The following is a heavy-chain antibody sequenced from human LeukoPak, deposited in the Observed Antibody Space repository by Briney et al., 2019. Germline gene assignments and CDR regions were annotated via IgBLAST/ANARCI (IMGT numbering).Heavy chain of an antibody. Sequence: SETLSLTCTVSGGSISSNTYYWGWIRQPPGKGLEWIGEINHSGSTNYNPSLKSRVTISVDTSKNQFSLKLSSVTAADTAVYYCARQYGSAYYYYYYMDVWGKGTTVTISS. D-gene: IGHD3-10*01. CDR1: GGSISSNTYY. CDR3: ARQYGSAYYYYYYMDV. V-gene: IGHV4-39*01. CDR2: INHSGST. J-gene: IGHJ6*03.